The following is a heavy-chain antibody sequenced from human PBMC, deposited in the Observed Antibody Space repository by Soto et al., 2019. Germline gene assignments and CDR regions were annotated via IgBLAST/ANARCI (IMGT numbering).Heavy chain of an antibody. J-gene: IGHJ5*02. CDR3: AKDGNPIPYLTGYYRLGWFDP. V-gene: IGHV3-23*01. CDR2: ISGSGGST. D-gene: IGHD3-9*01. CDR1: GFTFSSYA. Sequence: EVQLLESGGGLVQPGGSLRLSCAASGFTFSSYAMSWVRQAPGKGLEWVSAISGSGGSTYSADSVKGRFTISRDNSKNTLYLQMNSLRAEDTAVYYCAKDGNPIPYLTGYYRLGWFDPWGQGTLVTVSS.